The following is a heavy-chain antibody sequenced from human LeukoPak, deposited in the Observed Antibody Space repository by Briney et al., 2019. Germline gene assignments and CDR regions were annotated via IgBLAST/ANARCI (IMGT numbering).Heavy chain of an antibody. J-gene: IGHJ4*02. D-gene: IGHD2-15*01. CDR3: AKDYIIGYCSGGSCYDDDY. Sequence: PGGSLRLSCAASGFTFSSYAMSWVRQAPGKGLEWVSAISGSGGSTYYADSVKGRFTISRDNSKNTLYLQMNSLRAEDTAVYYCAKDYIIGYCSGGSCYDDDYWGQGTLVTVSS. CDR2: ISGSGGST. V-gene: IGHV3-23*01. CDR1: GFTFSSYA.